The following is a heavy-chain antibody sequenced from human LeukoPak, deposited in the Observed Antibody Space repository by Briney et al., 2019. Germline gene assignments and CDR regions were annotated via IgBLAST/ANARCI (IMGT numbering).Heavy chain of an antibody. Sequence: GGSLRLSCAASGFTFSSYAMSWVRQAPGKGLEWVSAISGSGGSTYYADSVKGRFTISRDNSKNTLYLQMNSLRAEDTAVCYCAGLPVIEDAFDIWGQGTMVTVSS. CDR3: AGLPVIEDAFDI. D-gene: IGHD2-21*01. J-gene: IGHJ3*02. CDR1: GFTFSSYA. V-gene: IGHV3-23*01. CDR2: ISGSGGST.